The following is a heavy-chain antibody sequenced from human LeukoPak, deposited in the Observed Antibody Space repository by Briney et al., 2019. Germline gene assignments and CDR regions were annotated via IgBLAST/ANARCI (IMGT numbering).Heavy chain of an antibody. V-gene: IGHV3-33*06. CDR3: AKYRRYTVTTNFDY. J-gene: IGHJ4*02. Sequence: PGGSLRLSCAASGFTFSSYGMHWVRQAPGKGLEWVAVIWYDGSNKYYADSVKGRFTISSDNSKNMMYLQMNSLRAEDTAVYYCAKYRRYTVTTNFDYWGQGTLVTVSS. CDR1: GFTFSSYG. CDR2: IWYDGSNK. D-gene: IGHD4-17*01.